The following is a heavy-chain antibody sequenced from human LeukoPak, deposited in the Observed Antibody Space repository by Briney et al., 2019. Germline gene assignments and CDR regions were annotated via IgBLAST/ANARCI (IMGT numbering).Heavy chain of an antibody. Sequence: ASVKVSCKASGYTFTDYFIHWVRQAPGQGLEWMGWINPNSGGTNYAQKFQGRVTMTRDTSIRTMYMELSRLRSDDTAVYYCVGHSSSSEGWFDPWGQGTLVTVPS. D-gene: IGHD6-6*01. CDR1: GYTFTDYF. J-gene: IGHJ5*02. V-gene: IGHV1-2*02. CDR2: INPNSGGT. CDR3: VGHSSSSEGWFDP.